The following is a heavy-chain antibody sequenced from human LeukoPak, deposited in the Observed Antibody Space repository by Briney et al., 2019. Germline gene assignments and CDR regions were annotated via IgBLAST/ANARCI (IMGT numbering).Heavy chain of an antibody. Sequence: QSSETLSLTCTVSGGSISSYYWSWIRQPAGKGLEWIGHIYTSGSTNYNPSLKSRVTISVDTSKNQFSLKLSSVTAADTAVYYCASEIYCSSTSCYNSFDYWGQGTLVTVSS. CDR3: ASEIYCSSTSCYNSFDY. D-gene: IGHD2-2*02. CDR1: GGSISSYY. CDR2: IYTSGST. V-gene: IGHV4-4*07. J-gene: IGHJ4*02.